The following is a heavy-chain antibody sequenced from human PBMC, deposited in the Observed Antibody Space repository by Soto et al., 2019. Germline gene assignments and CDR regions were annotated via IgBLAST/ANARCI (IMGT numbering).Heavy chain of an antibody. D-gene: IGHD4-17*01. J-gene: IGHJ6*02. CDR1: GGSISSYY. V-gene: IGHV4-59*01. CDR3: ARNMGPNWTVTTHYYYYGMDV. Sequence: PSETLSLTCTVSGGSISSYYWSWIRQPPGKGLEWIGYIYYSGSTNYNPSLKSRVTISVDTSKNQFSLKLSSVTAADTAVYYCARNMGPNWTVTTHYYYYGMDVWGQGTTVTVSS. CDR2: IYYSGST.